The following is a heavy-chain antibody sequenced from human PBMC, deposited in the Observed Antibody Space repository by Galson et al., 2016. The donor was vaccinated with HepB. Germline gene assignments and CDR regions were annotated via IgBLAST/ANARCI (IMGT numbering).Heavy chain of an antibody. CDR1: GDSIISGGFY. V-gene: IGHV4-31*03. D-gene: IGHD3-10*01. CDR3: ARGGGYGSGSYPLEY. J-gene: IGHJ4*02. CDR2: IYYSGST. Sequence: TLSLTCTVSGDSIISGGFYWPWIRQHPGKGLEWIGYIYYSGSTYYNPSLESRVTISMDTSKNPFALRRSSVTAADKAVYYRARGGGYGSGSYPLEYWGQGTLVTVPS.